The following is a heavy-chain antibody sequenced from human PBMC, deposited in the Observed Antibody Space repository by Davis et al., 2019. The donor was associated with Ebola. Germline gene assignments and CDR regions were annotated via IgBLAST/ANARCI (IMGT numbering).Heavy chain of an antibody. V-gene: IGHV3-48*02. CDR3: VRGAAVVASIYGMDV. J-gene: IGHJ6*02. D-gene: IGHD2-15*01. CDR1: GYTFSTYS. Sequence: RRSLRLSCAASGYTFSTYSMNWVRPAPGKGLEWVSYISHRGTIIFYADSVKGRFTISRDNAKNSLSLQMNSLRDEDTAVYFCVRGAAVVASIYGMDVWGQGTTVTVSS. CDR2: ISHRGTII.